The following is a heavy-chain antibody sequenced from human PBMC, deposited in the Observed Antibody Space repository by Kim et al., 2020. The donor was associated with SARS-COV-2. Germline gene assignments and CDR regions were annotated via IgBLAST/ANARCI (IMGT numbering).Heavy chain of an antibody. CDR3: AREPVDIVATNGMDV. Sequence: SETLSLTCTVSGGSVSSGSYYWSWIRQPPGKGLEWIGYIYYSGSTNYNPSLKSRVTISVDTSKNQFSLKLSSVTAADTAVYYCAREPVDIVATNGMDVWGQGTTVTVSS. V-gene: IGHV4-61*01. D-gene: IGHD5-12*01. J-gene: IGHJ6*02. CDR2: IYYSGST. CDR1: GGSVSSGSYY.